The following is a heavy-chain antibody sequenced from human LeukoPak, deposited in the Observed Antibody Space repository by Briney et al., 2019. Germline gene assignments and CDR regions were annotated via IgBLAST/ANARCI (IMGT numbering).Heavy chain of an antibody. CDR2: ISGSGGST. CDR3: AKDYYDILTGGMDV. V-gene: IGHV3-23*01. CDR1: GFTFSSYA. D-gene: IGHD3-9*01. Sequence: PGGSLRLSCAASGFTFSSYAMSSVRQAQGKGLEWVSAISGSGGSTYYADSVKGRFTISRDNSKNTLYLHMNSLRAEDTAVNYCAKDYYDILTGGMDVWGKGTTVTVSS. J-gene: IGHJ6*04.